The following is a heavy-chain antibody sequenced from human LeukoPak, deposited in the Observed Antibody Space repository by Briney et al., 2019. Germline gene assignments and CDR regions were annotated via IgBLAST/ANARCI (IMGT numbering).Heavy chain of an antibody. CDR3: ARDSPTSDIVVVPAAIEGYYYYGMDV. J-gene: IGHJ6*02. CDR1: GFTFSSHA. CDR2: ISYDGNNK. Sequence: PGGSLRLSCAASGFTFSSHAMHWVRQAPGKGLEWVALISYDGNNKYYADSVQGRFTISRDNSKNTLYLQMNSLRAEDTAVYYCARDSPTSDIVVVPAAIEGYYYYGMDVWGQGTTVTVSS. D-gene: IGHD2-2*02. V-gene: IGHV3-30-3*01.